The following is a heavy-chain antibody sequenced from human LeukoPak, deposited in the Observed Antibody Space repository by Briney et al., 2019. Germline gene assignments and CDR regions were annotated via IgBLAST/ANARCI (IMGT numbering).Heavy chain of an antibody. J-gene: IGHJ4*02. Sequence: GRSLRLSCAASGFTFSSYGIHWVRQAPGKGLEWVAVISYDGSNKYYADSVKGRFTISRDNSKNTLYLQMNSLRAEDTAVYYCAKNGGYFYGYRYYFDYWGQGTLATVSS. CDR2: ISYDGSNK. CDR3: AKNGGYFYGYRYYFDY. CDR1: GFTFSSYG. V-gene: IGHV3-30*18. D-gene: IGHD5-18*01.